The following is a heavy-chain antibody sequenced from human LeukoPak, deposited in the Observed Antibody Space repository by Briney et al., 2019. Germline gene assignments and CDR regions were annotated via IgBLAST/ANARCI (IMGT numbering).Heavy chain of an antibody. J-gene: IGHJ4*02. CDR1: GYTFTSYG. V-gene: IGHV1-18*04. CDR3: TRVDYGDYEGDY. Sequence: ASVKVSCKASGYTFTSYGISWVRQAPGQGLEWMGWISAYNGNTNYAQKLQGRVTMTTDTSTSTAYMELRSLRSDDTAVYYCTRVDYGDYEGDYWGQGTLVTVSS. D-gene: IGHD4-17*01. CDR2: ISAYNGNT.